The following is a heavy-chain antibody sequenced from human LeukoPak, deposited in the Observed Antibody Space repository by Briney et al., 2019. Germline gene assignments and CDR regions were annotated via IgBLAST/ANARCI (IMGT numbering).Heavy chain of an antibody. Sequence: GASVKVSCKASGYTFTGYYMHWVRQAPGQGLEGMGWMNPNSGGTNYAQKFQGRVTMTRDTSISTAYMELSRLRSDDTAVYYCTFLGGGSFYPGYWGQGTLVTVSS. CDR2: MNPNSGGT. CDR1: GYTFTGYY. CDR3: TFLGGGSFYPGY. J-gene: IGHJ4*02. D-gene: IGHD2-15*01. V-gene: IGHV1-2*02.